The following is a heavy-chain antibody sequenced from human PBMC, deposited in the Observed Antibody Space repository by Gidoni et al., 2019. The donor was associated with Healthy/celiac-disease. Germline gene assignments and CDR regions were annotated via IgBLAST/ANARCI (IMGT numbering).Heavy chain of an antibody. J-gene: IGHJ4*02. CDR1: GGTVSSEA. CDR2: IIPIFGTA. V-gene: IGHV1-69*06. Sequence: QVQLVQSGAEVKKPGSSVKVSCKAAGGTVSSEAISWLRQAPGQGLEWMGGIIPIFGTANYAQKFQGRVTITADKSTSTAYMELSSLRSEDTAVYYCARGREYCSGGSCYRFDYWGQGTLVTVSS. D-gene: IGHD2-15*01. CDR3: ARGREYCSGGSCYRFDY.